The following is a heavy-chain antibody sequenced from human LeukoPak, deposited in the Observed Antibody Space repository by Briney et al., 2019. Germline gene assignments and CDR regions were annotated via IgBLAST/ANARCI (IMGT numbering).Heavy chain of an antibody. Sequence: SETLSLTCTVSGGSISSSSYYWGWIRQPPGKGLEWIGYIYYSGSTYYNPSLKSRVTISVDTSKNQFSLKLSSVTAADTAVYYCARENLPYYFDYWGQGTLVTVSS. CDR3: ARENLPYYFDY. CDR1: GGSISSSSYY. J-gene: IGHJ4*02. CDR2: IYYSGST. V-gene: IGHV4-30-4*08.